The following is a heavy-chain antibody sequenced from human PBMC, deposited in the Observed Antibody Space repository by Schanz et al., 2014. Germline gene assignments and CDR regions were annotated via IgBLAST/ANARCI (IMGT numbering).Heavy chain of an antibody. V-gene: IGHV1-46*03. J-gene: IGHJ4*02. D-gene: IGHD6-13*01. CDR2: INPSSGTT. CDR3: ARDGEAAAGCDS. CDR1: GYTFTTYY. Sequence: QVQLVQSGAEVKKPGVSVKVSCKASGYTFTTYYIHWVRQAPGQGLEWMGKINPSSGTTRIAQNYQGRLTVTRDTTTSTVNMELSSLRSEDTAVYYCARDGEAAAGCDSWGQGTLVTVSS.